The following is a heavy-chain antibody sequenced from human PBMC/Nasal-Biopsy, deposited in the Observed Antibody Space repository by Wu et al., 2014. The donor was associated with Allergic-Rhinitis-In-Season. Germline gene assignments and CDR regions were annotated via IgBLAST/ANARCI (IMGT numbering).Heavy chain of an antibody. CDR2: FHNTGIT. Sequence: TLSLTCTVSGGSSSRPYWSWIRQPPGKGLEWIAYFHNTGITNYNPSLKSRVTMSFDTSKRQLSLKVTSLTAADTAVYYCARRYCSGGTCYSAFDYWGQGALVTVSS. J-gene: IGHJ4*02. D-gene: IGHD2-15*01. V-gene: IGHV4-59*11. CDR1: GGSSSRPY. CDR3: ARRYCSGGTCYSAFDY.